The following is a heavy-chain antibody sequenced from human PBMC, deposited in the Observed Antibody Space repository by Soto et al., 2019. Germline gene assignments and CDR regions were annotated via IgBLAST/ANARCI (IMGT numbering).Heavy chain of an antibody. Sequence: SLRLSCAASGFTFSSYAMHWVRQAPGKGLEWVAVISYDGSNKYYADSVKGRFTISRDNSKNTLYLQMNSLRAEDTAVYYCARDPGEGSGYQYWYFDLWGRGPLVTVSS. CDR3: ARDPGEGSGYQYWYFDL. CDR1: GFTFSSYA. V-gene: IGHV3-30-3*01. CDR2: ISYDGSNK. D-gene: IGHD3-22*01. J-gene: IGHJ2*01.